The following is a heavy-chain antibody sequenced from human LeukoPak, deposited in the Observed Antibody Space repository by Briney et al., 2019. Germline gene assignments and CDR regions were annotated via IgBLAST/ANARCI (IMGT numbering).Heavy chain of an antibody. V-gene: IGHV3-23*01. J-gene: IGHJ4*02. D-gene: IGHD6-13*01. CDR2: ISGSGGST. CDR1: GFTFSSYA. CDR3: AKDLYSSSWYGEVFDY. Sequence: GASLRLSCAASGFTFSSYAMSWVRQALGKGLEWVSAISGSGGSTYYADSVKGRFTISRDNSKNTLYLQMNSLRAEDTAVYYCAKDLYSSSWYGEVFDYWGQGTLVTVSS.